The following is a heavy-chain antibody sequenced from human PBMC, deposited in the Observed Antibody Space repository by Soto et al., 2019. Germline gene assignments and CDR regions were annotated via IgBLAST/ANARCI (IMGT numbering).Heavy chain of an antibody. CDR1: GGSIRTTNYF. CDR3: ARDSGWFDP. J-gene: IGHJ5*02. Sequence: PSETLSLTCSVSGGSIRTTNYFWAWIRQPPGKGLEWIASVYHSGRTYYNPSLKSRVTVSVDPSKNQFALTLSSASAADTALYYCARDSGWFDPWGQGTLVTVSS. CDR2: VYHSGRT. V-gene: IGHV4-39*01.